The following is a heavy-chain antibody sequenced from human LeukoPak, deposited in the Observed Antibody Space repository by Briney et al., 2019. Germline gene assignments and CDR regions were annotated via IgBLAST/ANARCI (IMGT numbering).Heavy chain of an antibody. CDR2: ISPYNGDT. CDR3: VRDSGWELRHFFFDD. V-gene: IGHV1-18*04. CDR1: GYTFTSYS. D-gene: IGHD4-23*01. Sequence: VSVTVSCKASGYTFTSYSINWVRRAPGQGLEWMGWISPYNGDTSYAQKVQDTVTMTTDTSTTTVYMELRSLGSDDTAIYYCVRDSGWELRHFFFDDWGQGTLVTVSS. J-gene: IGHJ4*02.